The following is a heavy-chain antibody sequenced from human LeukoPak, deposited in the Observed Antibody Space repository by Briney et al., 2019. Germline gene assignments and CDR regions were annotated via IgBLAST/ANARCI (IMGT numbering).Heavy chain of an antibody. CDR3: ARATYYSTSSPAFDI. CDR2: VCYSGST. V-gene: IGHV4-59*01. J-gene: IGHJ3*02. CDR1: GGSISSYY. Sequence: SETLSLTCTVSGGSISSYYWSWIRQPRGRGLEWIGYVCYSGSTNYNPSLKSRVTFSVDTSKSQFSLKLNSVIAADTAVYYCARATYYSTSSPAFDIWGQGTMVTVSS. D-gene: IGHD6-6*01.